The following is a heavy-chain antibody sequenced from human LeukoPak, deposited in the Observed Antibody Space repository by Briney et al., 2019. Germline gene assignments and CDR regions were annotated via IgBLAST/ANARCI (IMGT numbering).Heavy chain of an antibody. CDR2: ISANGGRT. CDR1: GFTFSNYA. J-gene: IGHJ3*02. V-gene: IGHV3-23*01. CDR3: GKDPNGDYVGGFDM. Sequence: PGGSLRLSCAASGFTFSNYAMSWVRQAPGKGLEWVSGISANGGRTYYADSVKGRFTISRDKSKNTLYLQMNSLGAGDTAVYYCGKDPNGDYVGGFDMWGQGTMVTVSS. D-gene: IGHD3-16*01.